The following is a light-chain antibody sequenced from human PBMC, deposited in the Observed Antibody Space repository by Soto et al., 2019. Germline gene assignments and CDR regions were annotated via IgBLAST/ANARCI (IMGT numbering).Light chain of an antibody. CDR2: YAS. V-gene: IGKV3-15*01. J-gene: IGKJ5*01. CDR1: QSVRNN. Sequence: EIMMTQSPATLSVSPGERATLSCRASQSVRNNLAWYQQKPGQAPRLLIYYASTRATGIPARFSGSGSGTEVTLTISSIQPEDFSPYYCQQYNNWPPITFGQGTRLEIK. CDR3: QQYNNWPPIT.